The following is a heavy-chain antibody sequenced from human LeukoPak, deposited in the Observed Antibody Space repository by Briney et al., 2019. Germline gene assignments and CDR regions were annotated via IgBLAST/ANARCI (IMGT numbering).Heavy chain of an antibody. J-gene: IGHJ4*02. V-gene: IGHV4-34*01. D-gene: IGHD6-6*01. CDR3: AREGKRAARLINDY. Sequence: PSGTLSLTCAVYGGSFSGYYWSWIRQPPGKGLEWIGEINHSGSTNYNPSLKSRVTISVDTSKNQFSLKLSSVTAADTAVYYCAREGKRAARLINDYWGQGTLVTVSS. CDR2: INHSGST. CDR1: GGSFSGYY.